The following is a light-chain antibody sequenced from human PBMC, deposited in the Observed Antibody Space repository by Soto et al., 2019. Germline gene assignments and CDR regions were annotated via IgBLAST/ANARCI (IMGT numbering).Light chain of an antibody. J-gene: IGLJ3*02. CDR1: SGPVFTSSY. CDR2: NTN. CDR3: LLYLGGGIWV. V-gene: IGLV8-61*01. Sequence: QTVVTQEPSFSVSPGGKVTLTCGLSSGPVFTSSYPNWYQQTPGQAPRTLIFNTNTRSSGVPDRFSGSILGDKAALTITGAQADDDSYYYCLLYLGGGIWVFGGGTKVTVL.